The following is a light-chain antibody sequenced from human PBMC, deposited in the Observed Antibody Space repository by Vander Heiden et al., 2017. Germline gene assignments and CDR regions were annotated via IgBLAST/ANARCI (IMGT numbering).Light chain of an antibody. V-gene: IGKV1-39*01. CDR3: QQCQSAPLT. CDR2: EAS. Sequence: DIQMTQSPSSLSASAGDRVTVTCRASQNINKYLNWYQQRPVKAPKLLIYEASNLQSGVPSRFSDSASGTDFTLTISLLRPEDFAIYYCQQCQSAPLTFGGRTKVEMK. CDR1: QNINKY. J-gene: IGKJ4*01.